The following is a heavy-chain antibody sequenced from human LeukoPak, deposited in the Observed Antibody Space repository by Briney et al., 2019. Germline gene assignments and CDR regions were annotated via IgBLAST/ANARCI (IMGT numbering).Heavy chain of an antibody. J-gene: IGHJ4*02. CDR3: ARRPPFMITLGGVIAPSYYFDY. V-gene: IGHV4-39*01. CDR2: IYYSGST. Sequence: SETLSLTCTVSGGSISSSSYYWGWIRQPPGKGLEWIGSIYYSGSTYYNPSLKSRVTISVDTSKNQFSLKLSSVTAADTAVYYCARRPPFMITLGGVIAPSYYFDYWGQGTLVTVSS. D-gene: IGHD3-16*02. CDR1: GGSISSSSYY.